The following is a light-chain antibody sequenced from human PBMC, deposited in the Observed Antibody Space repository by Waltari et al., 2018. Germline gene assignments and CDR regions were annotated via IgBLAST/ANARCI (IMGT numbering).Light chain of an antibody. CDR2: RNN. V-gene: IGLV1-47*01. CDR3: ATWDDSLSGVV. Sequence: QSVLTQPPSASGTPGQRVTISCSGSSSNLGGNYVYWYQHLPGTAPKLLIYRNNQRPSGVPARFSGSKSGTSASLAISGLRSEDEADYYCATWDDSLSGVVFGGGTKLTVL. CDR1: SSNLGGNY. J-gene: IGLJ2*01.